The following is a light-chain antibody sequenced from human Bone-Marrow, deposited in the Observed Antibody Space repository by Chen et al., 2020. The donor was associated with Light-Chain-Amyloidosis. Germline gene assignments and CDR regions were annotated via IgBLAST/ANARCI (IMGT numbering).Light chain of an antibody. CDR1: DLPTKY. CDR2: RDT. CDR3: QSADSSGTYEVI. V-gene: IGLV3-25*03. Sequence: SYELTHPPSVSVSPGQLSRITCSGDDLPTKYAYWYQQKPGQAPVLVIHRDTERPSGISERFSGSSSGTTATLTISGVQAEDEADYHCQSADSSGTYEVIFGGGTELTVL. J-gene: IGLJ2*01.